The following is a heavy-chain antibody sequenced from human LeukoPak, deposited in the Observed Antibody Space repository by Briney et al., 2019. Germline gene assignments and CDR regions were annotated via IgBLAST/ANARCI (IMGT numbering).Heavy chain of an antibody. V-gene: IGHV4-39*07. Sequence: LRLSCAASGFTFSSYEMNWVRLAPGKGLEWIGSIYYSGSTYYNPSLKSRVTISVDTSKNQFSLKLSSVTAADTAVYYCARGESNYNIYYWGQGTLVTVSS. D-gene: IGHD4-11*01. CDR1: GFTFSSYE. CDR2: IYYSGST. J-gene: IGHJ4*02. CDR3: ARGESNYNIYY.